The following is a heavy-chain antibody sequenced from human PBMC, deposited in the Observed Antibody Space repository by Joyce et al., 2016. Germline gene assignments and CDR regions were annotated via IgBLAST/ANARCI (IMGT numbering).Heavy chain of an antibody. J-gene: IGHJ4*02. D-gene: IGHD6-19*01. V-gene: IGHV3-74*01. CDR3: ARDLEFSSGWPDY. CDR1: GVIFHRYW. CDR2: INIDGTNT. Sequence: EVQLVESGGALVQPGGSLRLSCTASGVIFHRYWRHCLRQAPGEGLMWGSRINIDGTNTRYAGSVKGRFTISRDNAKNTLYLEMHNLSPDDTAMYYCARDLEFSSGWPDYWGQGTPVTVSS.